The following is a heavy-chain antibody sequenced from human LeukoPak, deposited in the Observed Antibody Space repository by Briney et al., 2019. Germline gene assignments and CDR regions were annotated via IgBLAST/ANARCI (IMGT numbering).Heavy chain of an antibody. D-gene: IGHD2-15*01. CDR3: LRGARRYCSGGSWYSG. V-gene: IGHV1-69*05. Sequence: SVKVFCKASGSTFSSYANSWVPQDPGQGLELMGRLIPIFVTANYAQKFQSRVTITTDESTSTAYTELGSLGSEGTPVFYRLRGARRYCSGGSWYSGWGQGTLVTV. CDR1: GSTFSSYA. CDR2: LIPIFVTA. J-gene: IGHJ4*02.